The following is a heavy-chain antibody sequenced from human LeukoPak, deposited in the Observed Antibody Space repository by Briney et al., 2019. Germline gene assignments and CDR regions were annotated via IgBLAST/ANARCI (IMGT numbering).Heavy chain of an antibody. CDR2: VYHTGTT. CDR3: ARVSGSYS. D-gene: IGHD1-26*01. V-gene: IGHV4-38-2*02. CDR1: GYSINSGYY. Sequence: PSETLSLTCTVSGYSINSGYYWGWIRPPPGKGLDWIGSVYHTGTTYYKPSLKSRVTISVDTSKNQVSLKLTSVTAADTAVYYCARVSGSYSWGQGSLVTVSS. J-gene: IGHJ4*02.